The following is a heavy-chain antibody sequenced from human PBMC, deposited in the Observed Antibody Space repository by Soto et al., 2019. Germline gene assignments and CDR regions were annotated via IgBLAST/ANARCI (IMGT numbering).Heavy chain of an antibody. CDR3: ARGPRDYVWGSYPFGP. D-gene: IGHD3-16*02. CDR2: ISSSSSYI. J-gene: IGHJ5*02. Sequence: TGGSLRLSCAASGFTFSSYSMNWVRQAPGKGLEWVSSISSSSSYIYYADSVKGRFTISRDNAKNSLYLQMNSLRAEDTAVYYCARGPRDYVWGSYPFGPWGQGTLVTVSS. CDR1: GFTFSSYS. V-gene: IGHV3-21*01.